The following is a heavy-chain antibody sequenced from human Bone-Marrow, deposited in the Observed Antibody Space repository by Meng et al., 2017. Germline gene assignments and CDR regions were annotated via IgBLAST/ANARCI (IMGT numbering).Heavy chain of an antibody. CDR3: AREGGTTRPIYYYYGMVV. J-gene: IGHJ6*02. CDR2: IWYDGSNK. Sequence: GESLKISCAASGFTFSSYGMHWVRQAPGKGLEWVAVIWYDGSNKYYADSVKGRFTISRDNSKNTLYLQMNSLRAEDTAVYYCAREGGTTRPIYYYYGMVVWGQGTTVTVSS. CDR1: GFTFSSYG. D-gene: IGHD1-7*01. V-gene: IGHV3-33*01.